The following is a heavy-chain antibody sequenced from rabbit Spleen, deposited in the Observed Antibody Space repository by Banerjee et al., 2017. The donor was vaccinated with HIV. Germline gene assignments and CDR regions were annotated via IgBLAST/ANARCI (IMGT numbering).Heavy chain of an antibody. CDR1: GFDFSRTG. Sequence: QEQLMESGGGLVQPGGSLKLSCKASGFDFSRTGVSWVRQAPGKGLEWIGYIDLLFGTTYYANWVNGRFTISSHSAQNTLYLQLHSLTAADTATYFCVRGASGSGPYYFDLWGQGTLVT. V-gene: IGHV1S47*01. D-gene: IGHD1-1*01. CDR2: IDLLFGTT. CDR3: VRGASGSGPYYFDL. J-gene: IGHJ4*01.